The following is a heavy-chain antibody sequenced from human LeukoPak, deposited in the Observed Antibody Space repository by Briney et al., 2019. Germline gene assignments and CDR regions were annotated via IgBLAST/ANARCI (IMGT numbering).Heavy chain of an antibody. V-gene: IGHV4-59*01. CDR1: GGSISSYY. CDR3: ARVGDYYDIPYYFDY. J-gene: IGHJ4*02. Sequence: RPSETLSPTCTVSGGSISSYYWSWIRQPPGKGLEWIGYIYYSGSTNYNPSLKSRVTISVDTSKNQFSLKLSSVTAADTAVYYCARVGDYYDIPYYFDYWGQGTLVTVSS. D-gene: IGHD3-22*01. CDR2: IYYSGST.